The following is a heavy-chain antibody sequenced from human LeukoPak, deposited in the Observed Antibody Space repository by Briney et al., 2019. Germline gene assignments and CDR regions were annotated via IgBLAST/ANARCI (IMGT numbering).Heavy chain of an antibody. CDR3: ARFCSGGSCYGP. CDR1: GYTFTGYY. D-gene: IGHD2-15*01. V-gene: IGHV1-2*02. Sequence: ASVKVSCKASGYTFTGYYIHWVRQAPGQALEWMGWINPNSGDTNYAQKFQGRVTMTRDTSISTAYMELSRLRSDDTAVYYCARFCSGGSCYGPWGQGTLVTVSS. J-gene: IGHJ5*02. CDR2: INPNSGDT.